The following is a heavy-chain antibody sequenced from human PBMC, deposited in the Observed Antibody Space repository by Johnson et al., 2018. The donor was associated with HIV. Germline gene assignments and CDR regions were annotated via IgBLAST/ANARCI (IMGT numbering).Heavy chain of an antibody. CDR3: AREGTYEPLHRIYDYGDYPTFDI. Sequence: VQLVESGGGLVQPGGSLRLSCAVSGFTFSNYDMHWVRQATGKGLEWVSPIYIGGDTYYVDSVKGRFTISRDNATNSLYLKMNSLRAEDTAVYYCAREGTYEPLHRIYDYGDYPTFDIWGQGTMVTVSS. J-gene: IGHJ3*02. CDR2: IYIGGDT. CDR1: GFTFSNYD. D-gene: IGHD4-17*01. V-gene: IGHV3-13*01.